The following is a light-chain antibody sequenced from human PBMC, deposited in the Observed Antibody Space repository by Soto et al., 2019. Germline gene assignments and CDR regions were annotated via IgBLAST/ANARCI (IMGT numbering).Light chain of an antibody. CDR2: DAS. Sequence: DIVLTQSPSTLSFSPVERSTLSFMAGQSVSNYLAWYQQKPGQPPRLLIFDASNRATGVPARFSGSGSRTDFTLTISSLEPEDFAVYYCQQRADWPRTFGQGTKVDIK. CDR1: QSVSNY. CDR3: QQRADWPRT. V-gene: IGKV3-11*01. J-gene: IGKJ1*01.